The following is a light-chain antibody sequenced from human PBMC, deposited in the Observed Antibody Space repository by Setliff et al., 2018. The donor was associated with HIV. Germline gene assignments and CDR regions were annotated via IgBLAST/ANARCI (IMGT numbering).Light chain of an antibody. CDR3: MSYLCTNSYV. J-gene: IGLJ1*01. CDR1: SSDIGTYDR. Sequence: QSVLTQPASVSGTPGQSITISCTGSSSDIGTYDRVSWYQQRPDGGPRLIIYDVIHRPSVVPHRFSGSKSGNTASLTISGLQTEDEADYYCMSYLCTNSYVFGTGTKFTVL. CDR2: DVI. V-gene: IGLV2-14*03.